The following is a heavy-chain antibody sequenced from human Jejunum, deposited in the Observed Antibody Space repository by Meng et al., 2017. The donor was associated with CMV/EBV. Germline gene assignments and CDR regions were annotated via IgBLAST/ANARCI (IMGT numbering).Heavy chain of an antibody. Sequence: SGGSIRNSDWWTWVRQPPGKGLEWIGEIYHSGTINYNPSLRSRVSISVDKSKNQFSLNLTSVTAADTAVYSCARGASSGKVPYWYFDLWGRGTLVTVSS. D-gene: IGHD3-22*01. CDR1: GGSIRNSDW. CDR3: ARGASSGKVPYWYFDL. J-gene: IGHJ2*01. V-gene: IGHV4-4*01. CDR2: IYHSGTI.